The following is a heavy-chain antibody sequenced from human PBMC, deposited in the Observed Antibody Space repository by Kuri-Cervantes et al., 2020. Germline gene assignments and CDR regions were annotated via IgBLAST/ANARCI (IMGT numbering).Heavy chain of an antibody. CDR1: GFTFDDYA. J-gene: IGHJ4*02. CDR2: ISWNSGII. CDR3: ARRWEL. V-gene: IGHV3-9*01. Sequence: SLKISCAASGFTFDDYAMHWVRQAPGKGLEWVSGISWNSGIIGYADSVKGRFTISRDNAKNSLYLQMNSLRAEDTALYYCARRWELWGQGTLVTVSS. D-gene: IGHD1-26*01.